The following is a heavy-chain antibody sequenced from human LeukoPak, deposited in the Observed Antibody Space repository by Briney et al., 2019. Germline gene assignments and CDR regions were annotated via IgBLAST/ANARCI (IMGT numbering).Heavy chain of an antibody. J-gene: IGHJ5*02. V-gene: IGHV4-61*02. D-gene: IGHD6-13*01. Sequence: SETLSLTCTVSGGSISSGSYYWSWIRQPAGKGLEWIGRIYTSGSTNYNPSLKSRVTISVDTSRNQFSLKLSSVTAAYTAVYYCARESAGAGWFDPWGQGTLVTVSS. CDR2: IYTSGST. CDR3: ARESAGAGWFDP. CDR1: GGSISSGSYY.